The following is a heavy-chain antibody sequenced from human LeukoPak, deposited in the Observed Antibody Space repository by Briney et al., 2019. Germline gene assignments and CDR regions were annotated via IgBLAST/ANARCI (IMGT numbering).Heavy chain of an antibody. CDR2: INHSGI. V-gene: IGHV4-34*01. J-gene: IGHJ5*02. CDR3: ARHHLTYYYDSSGYSFDP. Sequence: SETLSLTCAVYGGSFSGYYWNWIRQPPGKGLEWIGEINHSGIKYNPSLKSRVTISVDTSKNQFSLKLSSVTAADTAVYYCARHHLTYYYDSSGYSFDPWGQGTLVTVSS. CDR1: GGSFSGYY. D-gene: IGHD3-22*01.